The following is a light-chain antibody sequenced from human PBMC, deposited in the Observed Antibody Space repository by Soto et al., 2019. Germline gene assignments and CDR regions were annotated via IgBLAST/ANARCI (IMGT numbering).Light chain of an antibody. CDR3: QQYNSYSYT. Sequence: DTQMTQSPSTLSASVGDRVTLTCRASQTISTWLAWYQQKPGKAPKLLIYGASSLQTGVPSRFSGSGSGTEFTLTISSLQPDDFATYYCQQYNSYSYTFGQGTKLEIK. CDR1: QTISTW. J-gene: IGKJ2*01. V-gene: IGKV1-5*01. CDR2: GAS.